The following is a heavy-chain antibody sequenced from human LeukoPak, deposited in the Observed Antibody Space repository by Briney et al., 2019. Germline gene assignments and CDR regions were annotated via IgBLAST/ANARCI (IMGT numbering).Heavy chain of an antibody. CDR1: CLHFCGYH. Sequence: PDTLSLPCSVYCLHFCGYHWRWIRQPPGKGLEWFGEINHRGSNNYNPSLKSRLTIPVDPCNKQFSLTLRSVTAADTPVYSCGRSHRISSWKRRTGPFDYWGQGTLVTVSS. CDR2: INHRGSN. D-gene: IGHD6-13*01. V-gene: IGHV4-34*01. CDR3: GRSHRISSWKRRTGPFDY. J-gene: IGHJ4*02.